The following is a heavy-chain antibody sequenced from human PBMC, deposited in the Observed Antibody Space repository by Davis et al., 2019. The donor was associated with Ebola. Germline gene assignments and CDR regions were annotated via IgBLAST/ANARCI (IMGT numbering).Heavy chain of an antibody. CDR2: IIPIFGTA. CDR1: GGTFSSYA. D-gene: IGHD3-10*01. J-gene: IGHJ5*02. Sequence: SVKVSCKASGGTFSSYAISWVRQAPGQGLEWMGGIIPIFGTANYAQKFQGRVTMTKDTSTSTVYMELSGLRSEDTAVYYCARDQWFGEPRGWFDPWGQGTLVTVSS. CDR3: ARDQWFGEPRGWFDP. V-gene: IGHV1-69*05.